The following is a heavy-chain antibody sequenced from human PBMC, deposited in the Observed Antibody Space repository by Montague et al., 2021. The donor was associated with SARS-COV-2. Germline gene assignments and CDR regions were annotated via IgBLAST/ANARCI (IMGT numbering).Heavy chain of an antibody. V-gene: IGHV4-39*01. CDR1: GGSISSSSYY. CDR2: IYSSGTT. J-gene: IGHJ4*02. CDR3: ARHVRSLMVRGPDFDY. Sequence: SETLSLTCTVSGGSISSSSYYWGWIRQPPGKCLEWIGSIYSSGTTYYNPSLKSRVTISVDTSKNQFSLKLSSVTAADTAVYYCARHVRSLMVRGPDFDYWGQGTLVTVSS. D-gene: IGHD3-10*01.